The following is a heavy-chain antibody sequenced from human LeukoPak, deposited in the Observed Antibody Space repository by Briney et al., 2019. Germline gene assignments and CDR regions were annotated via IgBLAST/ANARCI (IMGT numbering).Heavy chain of an antibody. CDR2: ISYDGSNK. CDR3: ARGLGYNIY. D-gene: IGHD1-14*01. J-gene: IGHJ4*02. CDR1: GFTFNNYA. Sequence: PGGSLRLSCAASGFTFNNYAMHWVRQAPGKGLEWVAVISYDGSNKYYADSVKGRFTISRDNSKNTLYLQMNSLRAEDTAVYYCARGLGYNIYWGQGTLVTVSS. V-gene: IGHV3-30-3*01.